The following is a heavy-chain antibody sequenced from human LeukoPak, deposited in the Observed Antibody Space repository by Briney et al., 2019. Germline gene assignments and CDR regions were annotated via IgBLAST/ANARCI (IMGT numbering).Heavy chain of an antibody. CDR3: TRRPWVVRGGYYYYYGMDV. Sequence: SGGSLRLSCAASAFTFSGSAMHWVRQASGKGLEWVGRIRSKANSYATAYAASVKGRFTISRDDSKNTAYLQMNSLKTEDTAVYYCTRRPWVVRGGYYYYYGMDVWGQGTTVTVSS. J-gene: IGHJ6*02. D-gene: IGHD3-10*01. V-gene: IGHV3-73*01. CDR2: IRSKANSYAT. CDR1: AFTFSGSA.